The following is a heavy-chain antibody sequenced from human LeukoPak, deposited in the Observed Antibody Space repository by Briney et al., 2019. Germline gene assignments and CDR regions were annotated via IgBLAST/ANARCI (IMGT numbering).Heavy chain of an antibody. V-gene: IGHV3-48*03. CDR1: GFTFSSYE. CDR2: ISSSGSTI. D-gene: IGHD4-17*01. CDR3: ASDRDKYDYGDYVDY. J-gene: IGHJ4*02. Sequence: GGSLRLSCAASGFTFSSYEMNWVRQAPGKGLEWVSYISSSGSTIYYADSVKGRFTISRDNAKNSLYLQMNSQRAEDTAVYYCASDRDKYDYGDYVDYWGQGTLVTVSS.